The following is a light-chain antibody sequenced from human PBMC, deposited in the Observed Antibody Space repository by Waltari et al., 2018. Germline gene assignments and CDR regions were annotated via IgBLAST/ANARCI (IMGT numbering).Light chain of an antibody. V-gene: IGKV1-5*01. Sequence: DIQMTQSPSTLSASVGDRVTITCRASHGISSWVARYQQKTGKAPKLLIYDVSSLESGVPSRFSGSGSGTEFTLTISSLQPDDFATYYCHQYNSYPWTFGQGTKVEIK. CDR2: DVS. J-gene: IGKJ1*01. CDR1: HGISSW. CDR3: HQYNSYPWT.